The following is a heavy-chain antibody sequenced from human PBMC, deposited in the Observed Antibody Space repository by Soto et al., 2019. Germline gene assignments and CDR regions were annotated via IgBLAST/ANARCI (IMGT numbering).Heavy chain of an antibody. CDR1: GFTVSSNY. J-gene: IGHJ6*02. Sequence: GGSLRLSCAASGFTVSSNYMSWVRQAPGKGLEWVSSISSSSRYIYYADSVKGRFTISRDNAKNSLYLQMNSLRAEDTAVYYCARVYGWYSSGWYYYYYGMDVWGQGTTVTVSS. D-gene: IGHD6-19*01. CDR3: ARVYGWYSSGWYYYYYGMDV. V-gene: IGHV3-21*01. CDR2: ISSSSRYI.